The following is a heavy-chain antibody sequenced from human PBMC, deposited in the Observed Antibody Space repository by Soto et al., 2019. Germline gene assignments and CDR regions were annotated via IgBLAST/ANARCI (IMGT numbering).Heavy chain of an antibody. J-gene: IGHJ4*02. CDR3: AWTPKSSPYYFDY. V-gene: IGHV3-33*01. CDR2: IWYDGSNK. Sequence: QVQLVESGGGVVQPGRSLRLSCAASGFTFSSYGMHWVRQAPGKGLEWVAVIWYDGSNKYYADSVKGRFTISRDNSKNTLYLQMNSLRAEDTAVYYCAWTPKSSPYYFDYWCQGTLVTVSS. CDR1: GFTFSSYG.